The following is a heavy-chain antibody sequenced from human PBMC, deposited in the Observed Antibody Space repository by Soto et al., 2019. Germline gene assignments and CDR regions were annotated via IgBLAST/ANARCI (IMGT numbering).Heavy chain of an antibody. CDR2: XXXXXXXX. V-gene: IGHV3-33*01. D-gene: IGHD5-12*01. J-gene: IGHJ3*02. CDR1: GFTFSRYG. Sequence: QVHLVESGGGVVQPGRSLRLSCAASGFTFSRYGMNWVRQAPGKGLEWVAGXXXXXXXXXXADXVKGRLTISRDNSKXXXXXXXXXXXXXXXXXXXXXXXXXXXSGYGDAFDIWGQGTMVTVSS. CDR3: XXXXXXXSGYGDAFDI.